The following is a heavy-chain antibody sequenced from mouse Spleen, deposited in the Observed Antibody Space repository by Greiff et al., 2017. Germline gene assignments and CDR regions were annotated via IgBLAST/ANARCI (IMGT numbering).Heavy chain of an antibody. CDR3: ARDRNYYDGSFSMDY. CDR2: INYDGSST. CDR1: GFTFSDYY. Sequence: EVMLVESGGGLVKPGGSLKLSCTASGFTFSDYYMAWVRQVPEKGLEWVANINYDGSSTYYLDSLKSRFIISRDNAKNILYLQMSSLKSEDTATYYCARDRNYYDGSFSMDYWGQGTSVTVSS. J-gene: IGHJ4*01. V-gene: IGHV5-16*01. D-gene: IGHD1-1*01.